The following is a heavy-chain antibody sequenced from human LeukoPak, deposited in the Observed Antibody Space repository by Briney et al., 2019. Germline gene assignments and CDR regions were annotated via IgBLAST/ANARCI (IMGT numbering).Heavy chain of an antibody. D-gene: IGHD3-10*02. V-gene: IGHV3-48*03. Sequence: GGSLRLSCAASGFTFRDYEINWVRQAPGKGLEWVSCISTSGSTAYYADSVKGRFTISRDNAKNSLFLQMNTLTDEDTAVYYCARGALHVFDYWGQGTPVTVS. CDR1: GFTFRDYE. CDR3: ARGALHVFDY. J-gene: IGHJ4*02. CDR2: ISTSGSTA.